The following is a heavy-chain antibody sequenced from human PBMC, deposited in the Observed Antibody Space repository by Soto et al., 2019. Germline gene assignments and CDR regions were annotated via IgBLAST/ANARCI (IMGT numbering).Heavy chain of an antibody. Sequence: SETLSLTCTVSGGSISNYYCSWFRQPPGKGLEWIGYIYYSGSTNYNPSLKSRVTISVDTSKNQFSLKLSSVTAADTAVYYCAREGGSGAQNAFDIWGQGTMVT. CDR1: GGSISNYY. CDR3: AREGGSGAQNAFDI. J-gene: IGHJ3*02. CDR2: IYYSGST. V-gene: IGHV4-59*01. D-gene: IGHD3-10*01.